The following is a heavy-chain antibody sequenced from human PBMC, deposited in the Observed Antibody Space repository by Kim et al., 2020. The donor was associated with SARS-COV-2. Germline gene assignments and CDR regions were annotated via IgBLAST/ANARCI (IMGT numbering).Heavy chain of an antibody. J-gene: IGHJ4*02. CDR3: ARGRLVRRSFFDY. CDR2: INHSGST. CDR1: GGSFSGYY. V-gene: IGHV4-34*01. Sequence: SETLSLTCAVYGGSFSGYYWSWIRQPPGKGLEWIGEINHSGSTNYNPSLKSRVTISVDTSKNQFSLKLSSVTAADTAVYYCARGRLVRRSFFDYWGQGTLVTVSS. D-gene: IGHD3-10*01.